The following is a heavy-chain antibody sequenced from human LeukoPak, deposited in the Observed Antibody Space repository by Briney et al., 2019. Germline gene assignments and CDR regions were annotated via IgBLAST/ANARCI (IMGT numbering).Heavy chain of an antibody. J-gene: IGHJ4*02. CDR2: IYSGGTT. V-gene: IGHV3-66*01. D-gene: IGHD3-10*01. CDR3: ARDISEVTMVRGVMGH. CDR1: GFTVSSNY. Sequence: GGSLRLSCAASGFTVSSNYMSWVRQAPGKGLEWVSVIYSGGTTYYADSVKGRFTISRDNSKNTLYLQMNSLRAEDTAVYYCARDISEVTMVRGVMGHWGQGTLVTVSS.